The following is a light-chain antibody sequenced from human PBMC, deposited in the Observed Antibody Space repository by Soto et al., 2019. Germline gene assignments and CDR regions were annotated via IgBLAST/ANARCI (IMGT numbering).Light chain of an antibody. CDR1: QSLVYSDGNTY. J-gene: IGKJ1*01. V-gene: IGKV2-30*01. Sequence: VVMTQSPLSLPVTLGQPASISCRSSQSLVYSDGNTYLNRVQQRPGQSPRRLIYQVSDRDSGVPDRFSGSGSGTDFTLRISRVEAEDVGAYHCMQGRHWTVGQGTKV. CDR3: MQGRHWT. CDR2: QVS.